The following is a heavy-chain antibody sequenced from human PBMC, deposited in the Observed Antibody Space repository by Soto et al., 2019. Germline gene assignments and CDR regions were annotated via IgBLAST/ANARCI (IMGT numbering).Heavy chain of an antibody. CDR1: GFTFSSYG. CDR3: ARGGSYINYYYGMDV. Sequence: PGGSLRLSCAASGFTFSSYGMHWVRQAPGKGLEWVAVIWYDGSNKYYADSVKGRFTISRDNSKNTLYLQMNSLRAEDTAVYYCARGGSYINYYYGMDVWGQGTTVTV. J-gene: IGHJ6*02. CDR2: IWYDGSNK. D-gene: IGHD1-26*01. V-gene: IGHV3-33*01.